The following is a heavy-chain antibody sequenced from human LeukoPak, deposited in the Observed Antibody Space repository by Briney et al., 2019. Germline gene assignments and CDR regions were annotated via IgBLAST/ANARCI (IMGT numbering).Heavy chain of an antibody. J-gene: IGHJ4*02. Sequence: PGGSLRLSCAASGFTFSDYYMSWIRQAPGKRLQWVSYISSSGSTIYYADSVKGRFTISRDNAKNSLYLQMNSLRAEDTAVYYCARVGYSYGYEGFFDYWGQGTLVTVSS. V-gene: IGHV3-11*04. CDR3: ARVGYSYGYEGFFDY. CDR1: GFTFSDYY. CDR2: ISSSGSTI. D-gene: IGHD5-18*01.